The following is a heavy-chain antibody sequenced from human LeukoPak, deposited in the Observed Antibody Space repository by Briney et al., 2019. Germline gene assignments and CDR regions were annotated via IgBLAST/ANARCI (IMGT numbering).Heavy chain of an antibody. Sequence: GRSLRLSCAASGFTFSSYGMHWVRQAPGKGLEWVAVISYDGSNKYYADSVKGRFTISRDNSKNTLYLQMNSLRAEDTAVYYRAKIPTAGSPYYYYYYGMDVWGQGTTVTVSS. J-gene: IGHJ6*02. CDR3: AKIPTAGSPYYYYYYGMDV. CDR1: GFTFSSYG. D-gene: IGHD1-1*01. CDR2: ISYDGSNK. V-gene: IGHV3-30*18.